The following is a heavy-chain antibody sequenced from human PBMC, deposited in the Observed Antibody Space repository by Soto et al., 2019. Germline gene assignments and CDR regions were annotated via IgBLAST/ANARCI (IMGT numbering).Heavy chain of an antibody. CDR2: ISSSRSNI. Sequence: KEQEWVSYISSSRSNIYYADSVKGRFTISRDNAKNSLYLQMNSLRAEDTAVYYCACFFFQAEDGIRDTVPVSAFLLNRSSDL. V-gene: IGHV3-48*01. J-gene: IGHJ2*01. D-gene: IGHD2-15*01. CDR3: ACFFFQAEDGIRDTVPVSAFLLNRSSDL.